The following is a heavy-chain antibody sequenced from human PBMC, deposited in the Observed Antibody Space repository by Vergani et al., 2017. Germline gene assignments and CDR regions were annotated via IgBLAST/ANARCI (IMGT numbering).Heavy chain of an antibody. CDR1: GFTFSSYW. J-gene: IGHJ4*02. CDR3: ARILTGYYSHHGMGAFDY. CDR2: IKQDGSEK. D-gene: IGHD3-9*01. Sequence: EVQLVESGGGLVQPGGSLRLSCAASGFTFSSYWMSWVRQAPGKGLEWVANIKQDGSEKYYVDSVKGRFTISRDNAKKSLYLQMNSLRAEDTAVYYCARILTGYYSHHGMGAFDYWGQGTLVTVSS. V-gene: IGHV3-7*02.